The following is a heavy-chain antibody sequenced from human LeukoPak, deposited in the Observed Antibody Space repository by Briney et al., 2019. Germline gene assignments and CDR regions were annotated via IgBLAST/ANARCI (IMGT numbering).Heavy chain of an antibody. Sequence: GGSLRLSCAASGFTFSSYWMHWDRQAPGKGLVWVSRINSDGSSTSYADSVKGRFTISRDNAKNTLYLQMNSLRAEDTAVYYCARESGYSSGWHNYNWFDPWGQGTLVTVSS. CDR2: INSDGSST. CDR3: ARESGYSSGWHNYNWFDP. D-gene: IGHD6-19*01. CDR1: GFTFSSYW. V-gene: IGHV3-74*01. J-gene: IGHJ5*02.